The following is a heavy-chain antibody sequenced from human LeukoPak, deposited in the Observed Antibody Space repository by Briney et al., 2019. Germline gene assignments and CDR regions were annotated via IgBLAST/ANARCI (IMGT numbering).Heavy chain of an antibody. V-gene: IGHV1-2*02. CDR3: AREGYCSGGSCYSANWFDP. CDR1: GYTFTGYY. Sequence: ASVKVSCKASGYTFTGYYMHWVRQAPGQGLEWMGWINPNSGGTNYAQKFQGRVTITRNTSISTAYMELSSLRSEDTAVYYCAREGYCSGGSCYSANWFDPWGQGTLVTVSS. J-gene: IGHJ5*02. CDR2: INPNSGGT. D-gene: IGHD2-15*01.